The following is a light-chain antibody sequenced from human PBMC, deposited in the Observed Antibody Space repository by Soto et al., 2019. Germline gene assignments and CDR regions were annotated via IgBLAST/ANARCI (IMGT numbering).Light chain of an antibody. CDR2: RNN. Sequence: SVLTQPPSASGTPGQRVTLSCSGSSSHIGSNYVYWYQQLPGTAPKLLIYRNNQRPSGVPDRFSGSKSGTSASLAISGLRSEDEADYYCAAWDDSLSGYVFGTGTKVTVL. CDR1: SSHIGSNY. V-gene: IGLV1-47*01. CDR3: AAWDDSLSGYV. J-gene: IGLJ1*01.